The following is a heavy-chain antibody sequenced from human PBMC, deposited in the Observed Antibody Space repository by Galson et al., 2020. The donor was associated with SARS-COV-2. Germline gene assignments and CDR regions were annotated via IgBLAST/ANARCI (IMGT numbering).Heavy chain of an antibody. CDR2: ISYDGSTK. D-gene: IGHD3-22*01. CDR3: AKGGYYDSSGPPLNPFDY. Sequence: GESLKISCAASGFTFSSYGMHWVRQAPGKGLEWVAVISYDGSTKYYADSVKGRFTISRDNSKNTLYLQMNSLRAEDTAVYYCAKGGYYDSSGPPLNPFDYWCQGTLVTVSS. J-gene: IGHJ4*02. V-gene: IGHV3-30*18. CDR1: GFTFSSYG.